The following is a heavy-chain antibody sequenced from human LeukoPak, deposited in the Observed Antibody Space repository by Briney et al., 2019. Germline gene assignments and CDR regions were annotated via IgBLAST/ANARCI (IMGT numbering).Heavy chain of an antibody. V-gene: IGHV3-74*01. Sequence: GGSLRLSCAASGFTFSNYWMHWVRQAPGKGLVWVSRIKSDGSTNYADSVKGRFTISRDNANNTLSLQMNSLRLEDTGVYYCARAPSEIGGYYPEYFRHWGQGTLVTVSS. CDR2: IKSDGST. CDR3: ARAPSEIGGYYPEYFRH. D-gene: IGHD3-22*01. CDR1: GFTFSNYW. J-gene: IGHJ1*01.